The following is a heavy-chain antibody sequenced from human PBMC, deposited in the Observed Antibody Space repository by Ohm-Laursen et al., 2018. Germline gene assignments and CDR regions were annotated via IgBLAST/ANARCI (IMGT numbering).Heavy chain of an antibody. D-gene: IGHD6-13*01. CDR2: LYYSGST. CDR3: ARGLAAAERIYYFDY. V-gene: IGHV4-59*12. J-gene: IGHJ4*02. Sequence: SDTLSLTCTVSGGSISSDYWSWIRQPAGKGLEWIGYLYYSGSTKYNPSLKSRVTISVDTSKNQFSPKLSSVTAADTAVYYCARGLAAAERIYYFDYWGQGTLVTVSS. CDR1: GGSISSDY.